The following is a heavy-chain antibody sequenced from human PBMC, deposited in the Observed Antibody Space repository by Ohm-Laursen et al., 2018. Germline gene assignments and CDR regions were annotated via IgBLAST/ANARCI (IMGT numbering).Heavy chain of an antibody. CDR2: IYYSGST. D-gene: IGHD6-19*01. CDR1: GGSISSSSYY. V-gene: IGHV4-39*01. J-gene: IGHJ4*02. Sequence: SETLSLTCTVSGGSISSSSYYWGWIRQPPGKGLEWIGSIYYSGSTYYNPSLKSRVTISVDTSKNHFSLKLSSVTAADTALYYCARHGRSWPRQQWLVNYFDYWGQGTLVTVSS. CDR3: ARHGRSWPRQQWLVNYFDY.